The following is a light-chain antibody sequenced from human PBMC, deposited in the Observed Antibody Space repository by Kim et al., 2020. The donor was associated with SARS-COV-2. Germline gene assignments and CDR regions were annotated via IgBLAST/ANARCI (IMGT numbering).Light chain of an antibody. CDR3: QKYDTAPRT. Sequence: SASVGDRVTITCRASQGIRDYLAWYQKKPGKAPKLLIYAAHTLESGVPSRFSGSGSGTDFTLTISSLQPEDVATYYCQKYDTAPRTFGQGTKLEI. J-gene: IGKJ1*01. CDR1: QGIRDY. V-gene: IGKV1-27*01. CDR2: AAH.